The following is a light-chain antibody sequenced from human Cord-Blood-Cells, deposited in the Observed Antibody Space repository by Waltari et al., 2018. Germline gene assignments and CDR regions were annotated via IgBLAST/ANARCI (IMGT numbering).Light chain of an antibody. V-gene: IGKV1-6*01. CDR2: AAS. CDR1: QGISND. J-gene: IGKJ4*01. Sequence: AIQMTQSPSSLSASVGDRVTITCRASQGISNDLGWYQQKPGNAPKLLIYAASSLQSGVPSRFSGSVSGRDFSLHHNCLHPEHFEFYYCTEDYNYPLAFGGGTKVKIK. CDR3: TEDYNYPLA.